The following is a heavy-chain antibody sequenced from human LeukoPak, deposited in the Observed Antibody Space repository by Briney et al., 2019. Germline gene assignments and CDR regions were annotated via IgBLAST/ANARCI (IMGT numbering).Heavy chain of an antibody. Sequence: GGSLRLSCAASGFTFSRYWMSWVRQAPGKGLEWVANIQQDGSEKYDVDSVKGRFTISRDNAKNSLYLQMNSLRAEDTAVYYCARVEVVITGGYYYYYMDVWGKGTTVTVSS. CDR1: GFTFSRYW. J-gene: IGHJ6*03. D-gene: IGHD3-22*01. V-gene: IGHV3-7*01. CDR2: IQQDGSEK. CDR3: ARVEVVITGGYYYYYMDV.